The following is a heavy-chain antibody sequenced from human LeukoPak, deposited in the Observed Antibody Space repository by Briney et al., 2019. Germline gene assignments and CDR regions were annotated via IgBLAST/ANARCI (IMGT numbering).Heavy chain of an antibody. Sequence: SETLSLTCTVSSGSISSYYWSWIRQPPGKGLEWIGYIYYIGSTNYNPSLKSRVAISVDTSKNQFSLKLSSVTPADTAVYYCARGAEYFQHWGQGTLVTVSS. CDR2: IYYIGST. J-gene: IGHJ1*01. CDR1: SGSISSYY. CDR3: ARGAEYFQH. V-gene: IGHV4-59*01.